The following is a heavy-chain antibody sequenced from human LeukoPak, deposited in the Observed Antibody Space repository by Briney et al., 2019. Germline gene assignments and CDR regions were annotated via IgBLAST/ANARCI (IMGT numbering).Heavy chain of an antibody. CDR2: IYHSGST. V-gene: IGHV4-39*07. D-gene: IGHD3-16*02. Sequence: SQTLSLTCTVSGGSISSSSYYWGWIRQPPGKGLEWIGSIYHSGSTYYNPSLKSRVTISVDTSKNQFSLKLSSVTAADTAVYYCARLHAYYDYVWGSYRYPIIDYWGQGTLVTVSS. CDR3: ARLHAYYDYVWGSYRYPIIDY. J-gene: IGHJ4*02. CDR1: GGSISSSSYY.